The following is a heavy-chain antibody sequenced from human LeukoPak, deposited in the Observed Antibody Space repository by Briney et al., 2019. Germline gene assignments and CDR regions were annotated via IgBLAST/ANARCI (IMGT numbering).Heavy chain of an antibody. V-gene: IGHV3-9*01. D-gene: IGHD1-26*01. Sequence: GGSLRLSCAASGFIFDDYAMHWVRQAPGKGLEWVSGISWDSDSIDYADSVKGRFTISRDNAKNSLYLQINSLRAEDTAVYYCARDPYSGGYGDYYYYYMDVWGKGTTVTISS. CDR1: GFIFDDYA. J-gene: IGHJ6*03. CDR3: ARDPYSGGYGDYYYYYMDV. CDR2: ISWDSDSI.